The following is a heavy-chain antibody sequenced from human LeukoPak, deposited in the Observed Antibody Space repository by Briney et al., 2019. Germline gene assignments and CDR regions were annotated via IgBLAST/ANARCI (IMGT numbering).Heavy chain of an antibody. J-gene: IGHJ5*02. CDR2: IRYDGSNK. Sequence: GGSLRLSCAASGFTFSSCGMHRVRQAPGKGLEWVAFIRYDGSNKYYADSVKGRFTISRDNSKNTLYLQMNSLRAEDTAVYYCAKGLVSVRYNCFDPWGQGTLVTVSS. CDR1: GFTFSSCG. D-gene: IGHD3/OR15-3a*01. V-gene: IGHV3-30*02. CDR3: AKGLVSVRYNCFDP.